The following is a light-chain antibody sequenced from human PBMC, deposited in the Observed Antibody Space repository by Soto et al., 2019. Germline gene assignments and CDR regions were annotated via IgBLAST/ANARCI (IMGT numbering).Light chain of an antibody. CDR2: WAS. CDR1: QRVLYSSNNKNY. J-gene: IGKJ2*01. CDR3: QQYYSTPNT. V-gene: IGKV4-1*01. Sequence: DIVMTQSPDSLAVSLGERATINCKSSQRVLYSSNNKNYLAWYQQKPGQPPKLLIYWASTRESGVPDRFSGSGSGTEFTLTISSLQAEDVAVYYCQQYYSTPNTFGQGTKLEIK.